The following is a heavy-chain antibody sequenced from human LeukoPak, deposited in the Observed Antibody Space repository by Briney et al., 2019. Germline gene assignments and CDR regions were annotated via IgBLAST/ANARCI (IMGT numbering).Heavy chain of an antibody. CDR1: GGSVSSNNYY. D-gene: IGHD6-19*01. J-gene: IGHJ5*02. V-gene: IGHV4-61*01. Sequence: PSETLSLTCTVSGGSVSSNNYYWSWIRKPPGRVLQWIGYIYYSGTTRYNPSLRSRVTISVDTSKNQFSLILTSVTAADTAVYYCARATPGFSSAWFSNWFDPWGQGALVTVSS. CDR3: ARATPGFSSAWFSNWFDP. CDR2: IYYSGTT.